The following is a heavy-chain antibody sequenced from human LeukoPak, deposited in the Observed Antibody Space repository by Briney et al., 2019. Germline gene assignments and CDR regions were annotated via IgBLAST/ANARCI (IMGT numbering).Heavy chain of an antibody. D-gene: IGHD3-16*02. CDR3: ARDIGDMITFGGVIVLLDY. CDR2: ISYDGSNK. CDR1: GFTFSIYA. Sequence: PGGSLRLSCAASGFTFSIYAMSWVCQAPGKGLEWVALISYDGSNKYYADSVKGRFTISRDNSKNTLYLQMNSLRAEDPAVYYCARDIGDMITFGGVIVLLDYWGQGTLVTVSS. V-gene: IGHV3-30-3*01. J-gene: IGHJ4*02.